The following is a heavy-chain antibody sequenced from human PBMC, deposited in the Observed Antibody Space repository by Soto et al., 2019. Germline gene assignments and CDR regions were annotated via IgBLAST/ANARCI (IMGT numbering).Heavy chain of an antibody. V-gene: IGHV4-59*01. Sequence: SETLSLTCTVSGGSISSYYWSWIRQPPGKGLEWIGYIYNSGSTNYNPSLKSRVTISVDTSKNQFSLKVSSVTAEDTAVYYCAREGWTSGYYGMDVWGQGTTVTVSS. CDR1: GGSISSYY. CDR2: IYNSGST. D-gene: IGHD2-15*01. J-gene: IGHJ6*02. CDR3: AREGWTSGYYGMDV.